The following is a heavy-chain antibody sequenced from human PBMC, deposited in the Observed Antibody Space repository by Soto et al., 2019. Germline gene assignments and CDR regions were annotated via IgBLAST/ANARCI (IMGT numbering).Heavy chain of an antibody. D-gene: IGHD5-12*01. Sequence: HPGGSLRLSCAASGFTVSSNYMSWVRQAPGKGLEWVSVIYSGGSTYYADSVKGRFTISRHNSKNTLYLQMNSLRAEDTAVYYCAKEASDYDYGYYFDYWGQGILVTVSS. J-gene: IGHJ4*02. V-gene: IGHV3-53*01. CDR2: IYSGGST. CDR1: GFTVSSNY. CDR3: AKEASDYDYGYYFDY.